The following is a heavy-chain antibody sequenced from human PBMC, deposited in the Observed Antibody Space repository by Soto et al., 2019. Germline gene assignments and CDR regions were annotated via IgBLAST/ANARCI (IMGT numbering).Heavy chain of an antibody. J-gene: IGHJ4*02. V-gene: IGHV3-21*01. CDR2: ISSSSSYI. CDR3: ARDRAMTTVTNLYSD. Sequence: GGSLRLSCAASGFTFSSYSMNWVRQAPGKGLEWVSSISSSSSYIYYADSVKGRFTISRDNAKNSLYLQMNSLRAEDTAVYYCARDRAMTTVTNLYSDWGQGTLVTVSS. CDR1: GFTFSSYS. D-gene: IGHD4-4*01.